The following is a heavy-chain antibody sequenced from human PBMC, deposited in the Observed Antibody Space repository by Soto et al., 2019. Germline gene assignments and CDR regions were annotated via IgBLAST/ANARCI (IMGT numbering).Heavy chain of an antibody. Sequence: ASVKVSCKASGYTFTSYAMHWVRLAPGQRLEWMGWINAGNGNTKYSQKFQGRVTITRDTSASTAYMELSSLRSEDTAVYYCARDVSGWYYFDYWGQGTLVTVSS. CDR1: GYTFTSYA. V-gene: IGHV1-3*01. CDR2: INAGNGNT. J-gene: IGHJ4*02. CDR3: ARDVSGWYYFDY. D-gene: IGHD6-19*01.